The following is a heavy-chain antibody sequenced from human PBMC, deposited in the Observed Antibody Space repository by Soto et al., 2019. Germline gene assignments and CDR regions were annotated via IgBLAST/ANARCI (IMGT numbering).Heavy chain of an antibody. CDR2: IYYSGSS. Sequence: SETLSLTCTVSGASISSGGHYWTWIRQHPGKGLEWIGYIYYSGSSFYNPSLKGRLTISVDTSKNQFSLKLSSVTAADTAVYFCARDREKWFGESAALDIWGQGTMVTVSS. CDR1: GASISSGGHY. V-gene: IGHV4-31*03. CDR3: ARDREKWFGESAALDI. J-gene: IGHJ3*02. D-gene: IGHD3-10*01.